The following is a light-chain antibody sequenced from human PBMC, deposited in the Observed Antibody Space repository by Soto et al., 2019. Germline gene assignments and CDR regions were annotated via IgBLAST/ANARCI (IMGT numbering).Light chain of an antibody. CDR3: QQYNNWPPRT. J-gene: IGKJ1*01. Sequence: ETVMTQSPATLSVSPGERATLSCSASQSVASNLAWYQQKPGQAPRLLIYGASTRATGIPARFSGSGSGTEFTLTISSLQSEDFAIYYCQQYNNWPPRTFGQGTKVEIK. V-gene: IGKV3-15*01. CDR1: QSVASN. CDR2: GAS.